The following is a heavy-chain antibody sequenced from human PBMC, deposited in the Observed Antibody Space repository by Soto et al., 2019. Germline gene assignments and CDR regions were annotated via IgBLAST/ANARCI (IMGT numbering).Heavy chain of an antibody. V-gene: IGHV3-23*01. D-gene: IGHD2-2*01. CDR3: AKDRGRYCSSTSCSTLFDY. CDR1: GFAFSRYA. J-gene: IGHJ4*02. Sequence: GGSLMLSCAASGFAFSRYAMTWVRQFPGKGLEWVSAISGSGGSTYYADSVKGRFTISRDNSKNTLCLQMNSLRAEDTAVYYCAKDRGRYCSSTSCSTLFDYWGQGTLVTVSS. CDR2: ISGSGGST.